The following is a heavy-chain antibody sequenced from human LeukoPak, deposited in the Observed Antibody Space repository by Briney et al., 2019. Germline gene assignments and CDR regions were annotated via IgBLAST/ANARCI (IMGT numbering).Heavy chain of an antibody. CDR2: IYYSGST. D-gene: IGHD3-3*01. CDR3: ARQRFLEWFYFDY. CDR1: GGSISSYY. V-gene: IGHV4-59*01. J-gene: IGHJ4*02. Sequence: PSGTLSLTCTVSGGSISSYYWSWIRQPPGKGLEWIGYIYYSGSTNYNPSLKSRVTMSVDTSKNQFSLKLSSVTAADTAVYYCARQRFLEWFYFDYWGQGTLVTVSS.